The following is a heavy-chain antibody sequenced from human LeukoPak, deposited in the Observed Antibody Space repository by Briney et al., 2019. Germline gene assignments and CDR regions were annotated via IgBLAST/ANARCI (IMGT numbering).Heavy chain of an antibody. Sequence: ASVKVSCKASGYTFTSYYMHWVRQAPGQGLEWMGIINPGGGSTSYAQRFQGRVTMTEDTSTDTAYMELSSLRSEDTAVYYCATAGYSYGYTHFDYWGQGTLVTVSS. CDR2: INPGGGST. D-gene: IGHD5-18*01. J-gene: IGHJ4*02. CDR1: GYTFTSYY. V-gene: IGHV1-46*01. CDR3: ATAGYSYGYTHFDY.